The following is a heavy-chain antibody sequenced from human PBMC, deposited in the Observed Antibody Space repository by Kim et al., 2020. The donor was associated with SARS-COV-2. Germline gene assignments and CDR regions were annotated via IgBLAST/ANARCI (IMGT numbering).Heavy chain of an antibody. V-gene: IGHV3-30*18. CDR1: GFTFSSYG. J-gene: IGHJ4*02. D-gene: IGHD3-9*01. CDR3: AKVAKVLLRYFDC. CDR2: ISYDGSNK. Sequence: GGSLRLSCAASGFTFSSYGMHWVRQAPGKGLEWVAVISYDGSNKYYADSVKGRFTISRDNSKNTLYLQMNSLRAEDTAVYYCAKVAKVLLRYFDCWGQGTLVTVSS.